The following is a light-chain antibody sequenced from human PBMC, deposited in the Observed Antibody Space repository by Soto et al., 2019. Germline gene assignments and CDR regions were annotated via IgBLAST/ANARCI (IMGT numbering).Light chain of an antibody. CDR2: EVT. J-gene: IGLJ1*01. CDR3: SSFTSRFTFNSI. CDR1: SSDVGGYNY. Sequence: QSALTQPASVSGSPGQSITISCTGTSSDVGGYNYVSWYQQHPGKAPKTIIYEVTNRPSGVSNRFSVSKSGNTASLTISGLQAEDDADYYCSSFTSRFTFNSIFGNGPKATVL. V-gene: IGLV2-14*01.